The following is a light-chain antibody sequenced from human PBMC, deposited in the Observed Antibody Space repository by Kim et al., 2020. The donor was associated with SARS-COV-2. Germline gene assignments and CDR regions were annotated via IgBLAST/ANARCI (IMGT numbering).Light chain of an antibody. V-gene: IGKV1-39*01. Sequence: SASVGDRVTITCRASQNIFIYLNWYQQKPGKAPNLLIYTASSLQNGVPSRFSGSGSGTDFTLTISSLQPEDFATYYCQQSYSLWTFGQGTKVDIK. CDR1: QNIFIY. CDR3: QQSYSLWT. J-gene: IGKJ1*01. CDR2: TAS.